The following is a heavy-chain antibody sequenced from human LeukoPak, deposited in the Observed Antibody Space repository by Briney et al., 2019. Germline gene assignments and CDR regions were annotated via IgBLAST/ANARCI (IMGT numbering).Heavy chain of an antibody. CDR3: ARRVGRWLQIGGWFDP. Sequence: SETLSLTCAVYGGSFSGYYWSWIRQPPGKGLEWIGEINHSGSTNYNPSLKSRVTISVDTSKNQFSLKLSSVTAADTAVYYCARRVGRWLQIGGWFDPWGQGTLVTVSS. D-gene: IGHD5-24*01. V-gene: IGHV4-34*01. CDR2: INHSGST. J-gene: IGHJ5*02. CDR1: GGSFSGYY.